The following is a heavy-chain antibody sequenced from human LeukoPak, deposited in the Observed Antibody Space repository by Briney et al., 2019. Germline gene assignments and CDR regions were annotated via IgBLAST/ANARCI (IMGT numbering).Heavy chain of an antibody. CDR1: GFSFSSHW. V-gene: IGHV3-7*01. CDR2: IKEDGSKK. J-gene: IGHJ4*02. Sequence: GGSLRLSCAASGFSFSSHWMSWVRQAPGKGLEWVANIKEDGSKKYYVGSIVKGRFTISRDNAKKSLYLQMNSLRAEDTAIYYCGRDGVTSSVDYWGQGTLVTVSS. CDR3: GRDGVTSSVDY. D-gene: IGHD2-21*02.